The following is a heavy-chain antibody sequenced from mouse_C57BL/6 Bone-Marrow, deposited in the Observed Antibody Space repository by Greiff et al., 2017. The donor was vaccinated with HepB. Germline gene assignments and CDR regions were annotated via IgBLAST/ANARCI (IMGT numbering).Heavy chain of an antibody. D-gene: IGHD2-4*01. CDR2: IDPENGDT. Sequence: EVKLVESGAELVRPGASVKLSCTASGFNIKDDYMHWVKQRPEQGLEWIGWIDPENGDTEYASKFQGKATITADTSSNTAYLQLSSLTSEDTAVYYCTTDDYDGDYYAMDYWGQGTSVTVSS. V-gene: IGHV14-4*01. CDR3: TTDDYDGDYYAMDY. J-gene: IGHJ4*01. CDR1: GFNIKDDY.